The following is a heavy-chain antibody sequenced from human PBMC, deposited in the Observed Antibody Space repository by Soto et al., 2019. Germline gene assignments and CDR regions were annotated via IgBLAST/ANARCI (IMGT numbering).Heavy chain of an antibody. CDR2: ISAYNGNT. D-gene: IGHD6-13*01. J-gene: IGHJ6*02. V-gene: IGHV1-18*01. Sequence: ASVKVSCKASGYTFTSYGISWVRQAPGQGLEWMGWISAYNGNTNYAQKLQGRVTMTTDTSTSTAYMELRSLRSDDTAVYYCARRERYSSSWAYYYYYGMDXWGQGTTVTVSS. CDR1: GYTFTSYG. CDR3: ARRERYSSSWAYYYYYGMDX.